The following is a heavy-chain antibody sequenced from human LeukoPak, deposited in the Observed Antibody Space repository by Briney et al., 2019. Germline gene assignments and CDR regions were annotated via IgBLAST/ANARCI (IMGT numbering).Heavy chain of an antibody. CDR2: IYYSGST. Sequence: SETLSLTCTVSRGSISSYYWSWIRQPPGQGLEWIGYIYYSGSTDYNPSLKSRVNISVDTSKNQFSLKLSSVTAADTAVYYCARVRVSSGSHPWYFDYWGQGTLVTVSS. J-gene: IGHJ4*02. CDR3: ARVRVSSGSHPWYFDY. D-gene: IGHD3-22*01. V-gene: IGHV4-59*01. CDR1: RGSISSYY.